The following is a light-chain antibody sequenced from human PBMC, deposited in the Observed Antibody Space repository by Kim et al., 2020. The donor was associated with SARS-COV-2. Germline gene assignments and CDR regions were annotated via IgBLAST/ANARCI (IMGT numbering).Light chain of an antibody. Sequence: AQGKTARITCGGSNIGIKSVHWYQQKPGQAPVRVIYYDGDRPSGIPERFSGSNSGNTATLTISRVEVGDEADYYCQVWDSSSDHMVFGGGTQLTVL. CDR3: QVWDSSSDHMV. J-gene: IGLJ2*01. CDR2: YDG. CDR1: NIGIKS. V-gene: IGLV3-21*04.